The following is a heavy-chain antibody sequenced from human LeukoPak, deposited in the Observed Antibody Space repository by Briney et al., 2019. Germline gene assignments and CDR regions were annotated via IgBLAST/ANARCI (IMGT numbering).Heavy chain of an antibody. J-gene: IGHJ4*02. CDR2: ISYDGSNK. CDR3: ASEVPRFDY. CDR1: GFTFSSYA. V-gene: IGHV3-30*04. Sequence: GRSLRLSCAASGFTFSSYAMHWVRQAPGKGLEWVAVISYDGSNKYYADSVKGRFTISRDSSKNTLYLQMNSLRAEDTAVYYRASEVPRFDYWGQGTLVTVSS.